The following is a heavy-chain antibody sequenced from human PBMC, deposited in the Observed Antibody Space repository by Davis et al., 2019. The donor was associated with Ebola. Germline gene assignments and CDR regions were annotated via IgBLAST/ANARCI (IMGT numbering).Heavy chain of an antibody. D-gene: IGHD3-22*01. CDR1: GGSFSGYY. CDR3: ARHWSIVVVWGWFDP. Sequence: SETLSLTCAVYGGSFSGYYWSCIRQPPGKGLEWIGSIYYSGSTYYNPSLKSRVTISVDTSKNQFSLKLSSVTAADTAVYYCARHWSIVVVWGWFDPWGQGTLVTVSS. J-gene: IGHJ5*02. V-gene: IGHV4-34*01. CDR2: IYYSGST.